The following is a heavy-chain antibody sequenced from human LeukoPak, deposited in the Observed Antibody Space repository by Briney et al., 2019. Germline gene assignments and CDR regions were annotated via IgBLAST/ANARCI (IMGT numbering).Heavy chain of an antibody. CDR2: INHSGST. D-gene: IGHD3/OR15-3a*01. Sequence: SETLPLTCAVSGGSFSGEYWSWIGQPPGKGLEWIGEINHSGSTNYNPSLKSRVTISVDTSKNQFSLKLSSVTAADTAVYYCARRRGLVQFDYWGQGTLVTVSS. J-gene: IGHJ4*02. CDR1: GGSFSGEY. CDR3: ARRRGLVQFDY. V-gene: IGHV4-34*01.